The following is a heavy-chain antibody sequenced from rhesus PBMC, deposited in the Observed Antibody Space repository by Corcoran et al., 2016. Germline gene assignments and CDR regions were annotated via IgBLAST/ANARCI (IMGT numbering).Heavy chain of an antibody. Sequence: QLQLQESGPGLVKPSETLSVTCAVSGGSISSSYWSWIRQAPGNGLVWIVDIYGSGSSTNYHPSLKSRGTLSGDTSKNQLSLKLSSVTTTDTAVYYCARDVSVAAKGDFDYWGQGVLVTVSS. CDR2: IYGSGSST. CDR1: GGSISSSY. D-gene: IGHD4-29*01. CDR3: ARDVSVAAKGDFDY. J-gene: IGHJ4*01. V-gene: IGHV4-169*02.